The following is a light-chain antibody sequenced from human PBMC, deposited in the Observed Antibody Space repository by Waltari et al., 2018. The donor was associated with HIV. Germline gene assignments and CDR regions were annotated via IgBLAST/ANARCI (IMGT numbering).Light chain of an antibody. Sequence: QSALTPPASVSGHPGQSATITCPATDTDIGNYNLVLWFPQHPGKAPKLLMYDVSKRPSGVSSRFSGSKSGYFASLTISGLLTEDESSYYCLTYVSKTSTWQFGGGTYLTV. CDR2: DVS. CDR3: LTYVSKTSTWQ. CDR1: DTDIGNYNL. J-gene: IGLJ3*02. V-gene: IGLV2-23*02.